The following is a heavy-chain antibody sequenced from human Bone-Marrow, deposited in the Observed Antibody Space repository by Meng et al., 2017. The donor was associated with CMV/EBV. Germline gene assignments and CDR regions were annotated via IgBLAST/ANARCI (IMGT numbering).Heavy chain of an antibody. D-gene: IGHD2-2*01. J-gene: IGHJ4*02. CDR3: AATKDIVVVPAAIDY. CDR2: MNPNSGNT. CDR1: GYTFTSYD. Sequence: ASVKVSCKASGYTFTSYDINWVRQATGQGLEWMGWMNPNSGNTGYAQKFQGRVTITADKSTSTAYMELSSLRSEDTAVYYCAATKDIVVVPAAIDYWGQGTLVTVSS. V-gene: IGHV1-8*03.